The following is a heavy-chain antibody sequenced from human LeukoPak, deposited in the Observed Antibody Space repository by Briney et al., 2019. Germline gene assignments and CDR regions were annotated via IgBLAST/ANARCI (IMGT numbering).Heavy chain of an antibody. V-gene: IGHV4-61*09. CDR2: VFTSGST. J-gene: IGHJ4*02. CDR1: GGSVTSGSHY. D-gene: IGHD6-13*01. CDR3: AREAYSSRSRAFDY. Sequence: PSQTLSLTCTVSGGSVTSGSHYWSWIRQAAGKGLEWIGHVFTSGSTSYNPSFKSRVTISVDTSGSQFSLRLSSVTAADTAVYYCAREAYSSRSRAFDYWGQGTLVTVSS.